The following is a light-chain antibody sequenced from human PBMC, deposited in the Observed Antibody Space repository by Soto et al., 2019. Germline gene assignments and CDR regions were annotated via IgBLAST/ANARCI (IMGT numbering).Light chain of an antibody. CDR1: SSNIGAGYD. J-gene: IGLJ2*01. V-gene: IGLV1-40*01. CDR2: GNS. Sequence: QTVVTQPPSVSGAPGQRVTISCTGSSSNIGAGYDVHWYQQLPGTAPKLLIYGNSNRPSGVPDRFSGSKSGTSASLAITGLRAEDEADYYCQSYDSSRGVFGGGTKVTVL. CDR3: QSYDSSRGV.